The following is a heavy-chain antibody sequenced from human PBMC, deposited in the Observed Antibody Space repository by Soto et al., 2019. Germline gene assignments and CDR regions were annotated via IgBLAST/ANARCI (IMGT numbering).Heavy chain of an antibody. Sequence: GEYLKNSCKGSGYSFTSYWIGWVRQMPGKDLEWMGIIYPGDSDTRYSPSYQGQVTISADKSISNAYLQWSSLKASDTAMYYCARRGSYYEYGDYRDRLSFSGRRTTDLVS. CDR1: GYSFTSYW. D-gene: IGHD3-16*01. V-gene: IGHV5-51*01. CDR3: ARRGSYYEYGDYRDRLSF. J-gene: IGHJ6*02. CDR2: IYPGDSDT.